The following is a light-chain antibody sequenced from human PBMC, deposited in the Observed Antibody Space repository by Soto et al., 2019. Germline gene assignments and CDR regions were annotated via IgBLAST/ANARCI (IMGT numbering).Light chain of an antibody. J-gene: IGLJ2*01. CDR2: EVS. V-gene: IGLV2-14*01. Sequence: QLVLTQPASVSASPGQSITISYTGTSSDVGGYNYVSWYQQHPGKAPKLMIYEVSNRPSGVSSRFSGFKSGDTASLIISGLQAADEADYYCSSFTSFNSVIFGGGTKLTVL. CDR3: SSFTSFNSVI. CDR1: SSDVGGYNY.